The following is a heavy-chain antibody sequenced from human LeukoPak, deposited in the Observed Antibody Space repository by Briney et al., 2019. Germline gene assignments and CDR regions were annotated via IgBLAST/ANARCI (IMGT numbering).Heavy chain of an antibody. V-gene: IGHV4-59*01. D-gene: IGHD3-9*01. CDR2: IYYSGST. Sequence: SETLSLTCTVSGGSISSYYWSWIRQPPGKGLEWIGYIYYSGSTNYNPSLKSRVTISVDTSKNQFSLKLSSVTAADTAVYYCARAIDVSLYYDILTGPSDYWGQGTLVTVSS. J-gene: IGHJ4*02. CDR3: ARAIDVSLYYDILTGPSDY. CDR1: GGSISSYY.